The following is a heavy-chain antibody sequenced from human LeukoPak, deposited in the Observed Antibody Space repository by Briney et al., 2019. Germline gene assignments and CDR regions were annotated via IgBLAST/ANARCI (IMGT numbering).Heavy chain of an antibody. Sequence: SETLSLTCAVSGGSISSGGYSWSWIRQPPGKGLEWIGYIYHSGSTYYNPSLKSRVTISVDTSKNQFSLKLSSVTAADTAVYYCARSGGSDTQFDPWGQGTLVTVSS. CDR1: GGSISSGGYS. CDR3: ARSGGSDTQFDP. V-gene: IGHV4-30-2*05. D-gene: IGHD2-2*02. CDR2: IYHSGST. J-gene: IGHJ5*02.